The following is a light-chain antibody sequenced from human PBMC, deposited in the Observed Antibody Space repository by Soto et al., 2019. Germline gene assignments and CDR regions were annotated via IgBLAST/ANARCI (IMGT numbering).Light chain of an antibody. Sequence: IVLTQSPATVSLSPGERATLSCRASQTGSSSYLAWYQQKPGQAPRLLIYRASTRATVIPDRFSGSGSGTDFTLTSSRLEPAASVVYFCQHYGYSQWTFGKWKSGKGTKVESK. CDR1: QTGSSSY. J-gene: IGKJ1*01. CDR2: RAS. V-gene: IGKV3-20*01. CDR3: QHYGYSQWTFGKWK.